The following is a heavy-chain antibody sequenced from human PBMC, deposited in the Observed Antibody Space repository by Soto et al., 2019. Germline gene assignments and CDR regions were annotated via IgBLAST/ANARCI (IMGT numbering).Heavy chain of an antibody. CDR1: GGSISXLC. CDR2: IYYSGST. V-gene: IGHV4-39*01. D-gene: IGHD4-17*01. Sequence: PSETLCLTWTVAGGSISXLCXGXXXXXQGKGLEWIGSIYYSGSTYYNPSLKSRVTISVDTSKNQFSLKLSSVTAADTAVYYCARRETTYYYYYYGMDVWGQGTTVTVSS. CDR3: ARRETTYYYYYYGMDV. J-gene: IGHJ6*02.